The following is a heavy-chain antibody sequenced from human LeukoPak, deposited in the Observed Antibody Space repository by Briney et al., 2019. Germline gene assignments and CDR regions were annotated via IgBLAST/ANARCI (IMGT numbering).Heavy chain of an antibody. Sequence: PGGVLRLSRAASGFTFSSYGMHWVRQAPGKGLEWVAFIRYDGSNKYYADSVKGRFTISRDNSKNTLYLQMNSLRAEDTAVYYCARDIGYDSSGYPKYFQHWGQGTLVTVSS. D-gene: IGHD3-22*01. CDR2: IRYDGSNK. CDR3: ARDIGYDSSGYPKYFQH. CDR1: GFTFSSYG. V-gene: IGHV3-30*02. J-gene: IGHJ1*01.